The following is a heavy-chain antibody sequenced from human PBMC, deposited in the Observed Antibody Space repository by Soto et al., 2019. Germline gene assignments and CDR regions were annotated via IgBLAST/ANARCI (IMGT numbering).Heavy chain of an antibody. V-gene: IGHV4-31*03. CDR3: ARDYYDSSGYYRHYYYGMDV. Sequence: QVQLQESGPGLVKPSQTLSLTCTVSGGSISSGGYYWSWIRQHPGKGLEWIGYIYYSGSTYYNPSLKSRVTLSVDTSKNQFSLKLSSVTAADTAVYYCARDYYDSSGYYRHYYYGMDVWGQGTTVTVSS. D-gene: IGHD3-22*01. CDR1: GGSISSGGYY. CDR2: IYYSGST. J-gene: IGHJ6*02.